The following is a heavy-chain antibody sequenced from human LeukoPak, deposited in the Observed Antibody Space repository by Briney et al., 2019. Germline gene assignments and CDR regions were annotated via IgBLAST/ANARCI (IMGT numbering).Heavy chain of an antibody. CDR2: LYYRGST. J-gene: IGHJ3*01. Sequence: PSETLSLTCTVSGGSISSYYWSWIRQPPGKGLEWIGYLYYRGSTTYNLSLKSRVTISIDTSKNQFSLKLSSVTAADTAVYYCARDLRVGGSSGWYAFDVWGQGTMVTVSS. CDR3: ARDLRVGGSSGWYAFDV. CDR1: GGSISSYY. D-gene: IGHD6-19*01. V-gene: IGHV4-59*01.